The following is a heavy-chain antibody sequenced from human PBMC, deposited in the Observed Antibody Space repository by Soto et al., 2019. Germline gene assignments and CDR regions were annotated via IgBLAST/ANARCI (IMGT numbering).Heavy chain of an antibody. Sequence: PGGSLRLSCAASGFTFSSYWMSWVRQDPGKGQEWVANIKQDGSEKYYVDSVKGRFTISRDNAKNSLYLQMNSLRAEDTAVYYCARVARGPIAAAGNPPYYYYGMDVWGQGTTVTVSS. V-gene: IGHV3-7*03. J-gene: IGHJ6*02. CDR3: ARVARGPIAAAGNPPYYYYGMDV. D-gene: IGHD6-13*01. CDR1: GFTFSSYW. CDR2: IKQDGSEK.